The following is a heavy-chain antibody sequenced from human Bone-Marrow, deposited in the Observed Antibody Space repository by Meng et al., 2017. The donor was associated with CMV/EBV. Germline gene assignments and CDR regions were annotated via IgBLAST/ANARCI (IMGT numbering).Heavy chain of an antibody. V-gene: IGHV3-23*01. J-gene: IGHJ4*02. CDR3: AKGGYSSI. Sequence: EVQLLESGGELVQPGGSMRLSCAASGFTFSSYAMNWVRQTPGKGLEWVSGISASGGDTYYADSVKGRFTISRDNSKNTLYLQRNSLRVEDTAVYYCAKGGYSSIWGPGTMVTVSA. CDR2: ISASGGDT. CDR1: GFTFSSYA. D-gene: IGHD2-21*01.